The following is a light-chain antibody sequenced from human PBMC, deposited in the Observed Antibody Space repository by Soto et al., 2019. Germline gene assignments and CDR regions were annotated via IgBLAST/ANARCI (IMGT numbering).Light chain of an antibody. CDR3: QQYGDSTGWT. CDR2: GAS. V-gene: IGKV3-20*01. J-gene: IGKJ1*01. CDR1: QSVSSIY. Sequence: EIVLTQSPGTLSLSPGERATPSCRAIQSVSSIYLGWCQQKPGQAPRLLIYGASSRATGIPDRFSGSGSGTDFTLTISRLEPEDFAVYYCQQYGDSTGWTFGQGTKVAI.